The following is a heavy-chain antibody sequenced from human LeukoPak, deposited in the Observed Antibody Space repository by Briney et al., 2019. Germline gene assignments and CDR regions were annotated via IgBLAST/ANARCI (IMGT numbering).Heavy chain of an antibody. CDR2: INHSGST. CDR1: GVSFSGYY. D-gene: IGHD2-2*01. J-gene: IGHJ5*02. V-gene: IGHV4-34*01. Sequence: TSETLSLTCAVYGVSFSGYYWSWIRQPPGKGLEWLGEINHSGSTNYNPSLKSRVTISVDTSKNQFSLKLSSVTAADTAVYYCARAVDVVVPAARFDPWGQGTLVTVSS. CDR3: ARAVDVVVPAARFDP.